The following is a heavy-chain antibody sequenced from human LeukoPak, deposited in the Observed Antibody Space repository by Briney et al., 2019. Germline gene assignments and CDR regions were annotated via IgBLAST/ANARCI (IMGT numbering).Heavy chain of an antibody. Sequence: SGTTLVKPTQTLTLTCTFSGFSLSTSGVGVGWIRQPPGKALEWLALIYWNDDKRYSPSLKSRLTITKDTSKNQVVLTMTNMDPVDTATYYCAHAKYLEWEYNWFDPWGQGTLVTVSS. CDR1: GFSLSTSGVG. V-gene: IGHV2-5*01. CDR3: AHAKYLEWEYNWFDP. CDR2: IYWNDDK. J-gene: IGHJ5*02. D-gene: IGHD3-3*01.